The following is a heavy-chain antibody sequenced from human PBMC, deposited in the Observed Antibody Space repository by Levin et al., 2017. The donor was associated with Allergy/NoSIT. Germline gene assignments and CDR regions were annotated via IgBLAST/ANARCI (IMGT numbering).Heavy chain of an antibody. V-gene: IGHV4-34*01. CDR1: GGSFSGYY. J-gene: IGHJ6*03. Sequence: SETLSLTCAVYGGSFSGYYWSWIRQPPGKGLEWIGEINHSGSTNYNPSLKSRVTISVDTSKNQFSLKLSSVTAADTAVYYCARGRISGDYYYYMDVWGKGTTVTVSS. CDR2: INHSGST. D-gene: IGHD2-15*01. CDR3: ARGRISGDYYYYMDV.